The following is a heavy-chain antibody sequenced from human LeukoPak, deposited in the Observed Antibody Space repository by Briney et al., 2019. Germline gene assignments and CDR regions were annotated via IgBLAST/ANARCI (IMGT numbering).Heavy chain of an antibody. CDR1: GDFISTYY. CDR3: AREGSLRGDAFDI. V-gene: IGHV4-59*01. Sequence: SETLSLTCTVSGDFISTYYWSWIRQPPGKGLEWIGYIHYSGNANYNPSLKRRVTISIDTSKSQFSLNLSSVTAADTAVYYCAREGSLRGDAFDIWGQGTIVTVSS. D-gene: IGHD3-16*01. CDR2: IHYSGNA. J-gene: IGHJ3*02.